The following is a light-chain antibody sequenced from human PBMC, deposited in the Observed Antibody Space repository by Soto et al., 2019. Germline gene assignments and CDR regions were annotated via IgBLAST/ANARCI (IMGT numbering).Light chain of an antibody. CDR1: SSNIGNNF. Sequence: QSVLTQPPSVSAAPGQRVTIFCSGSSSNIGNNFVSWYQQLPGTAPKLLIYENDKRPSEIPDRFSGSKSGTSATLAISGLQTGDEADYYCVAWDTSLSAGGVVFGGGTKLTVL. CDR3: VAWDTSLSAGGVV. V-gene: IGLV1-51*02. J-gene: IGLJ2*01. CDR2: END.